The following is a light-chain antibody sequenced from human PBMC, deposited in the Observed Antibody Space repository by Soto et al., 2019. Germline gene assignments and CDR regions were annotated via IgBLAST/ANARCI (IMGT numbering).Light chain of an antibody. CDR2: DAS. CDR3: QQYESDSPWT. CDR1: QSISSW. V-gene: IGKV1-5*01. J-gene: IGKJ1*01. Sequence: DIPRTHSPSALSASVADSVTITCRASQSISSWLAWYQQKPGKAPKLLIYDASTLQSGVPSRFSGSGSGTEFTLTISNLQPDDFATYYCQQYESDSPWTFGQGAKVDI.